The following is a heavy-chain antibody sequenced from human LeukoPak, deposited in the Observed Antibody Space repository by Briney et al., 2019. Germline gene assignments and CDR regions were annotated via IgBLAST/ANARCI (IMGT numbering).Heavy chain of an antibody. CDR1: GFMVSSNY. V-gene: IGHV3-53*01. J-gene: IGHJ6*02. CDR2: MYSDGST. D-gene: IGHD3-3*01. Sequence: GGSLRLSCAASGFMVSSNYMSWVRQAPGKGLEWVSVMYSDGSTYYADSVKGRFTISRDNSKNTLYLQMNSLRAEDTAVYYCARATTIFENYYYYYGMDAWAKGPRSPSP. CDR3: ARATTIFENYYYYYGMDA.